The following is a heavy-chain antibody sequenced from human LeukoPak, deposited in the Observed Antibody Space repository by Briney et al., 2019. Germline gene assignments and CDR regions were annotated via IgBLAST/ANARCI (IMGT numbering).Heavy chain of an antibody. D-gene: IGHD2-21*02. CDR1: GFTFSSYA. V-gene: IGHV3-23*01. J-gene: IGHJ4*02. CDR2: ISGSDGST. Sequence: GGSLRLSCAASGFTFSSYAMSWVRQAPGKGLEWVSAISGSDGSTYYADSVKGRFTISRDNSKNTLYLQMKSLSAEDTAVYYCEKDLGGSGDYRPYWGQGSVVTVSS. CDR3: EKDLGGSGDYRPY.